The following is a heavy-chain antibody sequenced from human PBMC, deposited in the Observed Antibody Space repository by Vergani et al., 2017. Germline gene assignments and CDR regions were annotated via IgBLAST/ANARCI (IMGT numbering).Heavy chain of an antibody. V-gene: IGHV3-7*01. J-gene: IGHJ4*02. D-gene: IGHD3-22*01. CDR1: GFTFSSYW. CDR2: IKQDGSEK. CDR3: ARDGGIPYYYDSSGYYFDY. Sequence: EVQLVESGGGLVQPGGSLRLSCAASGFTFSSYWMSWVRQAPGKGLEWVANIKQDGSEKYYVDSVKGRFTISRDNAKNSLYLQMNSLRAEDTAVYYCARDGGIPYYYDSSGYYFDYWGQGTLVTVSS.